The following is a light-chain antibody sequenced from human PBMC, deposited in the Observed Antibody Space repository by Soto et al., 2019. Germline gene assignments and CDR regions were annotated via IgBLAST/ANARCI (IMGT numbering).Light chain of an antibody. CDR2: AAA. J-gene: IGKJ1*01. Sequence: DIQMTQSPSSLSASVGDRITITCRASQTIETYLSWYQVKPGKAPRLLIYAAANLQRGVPSRFTGSGSGTDFTLTINNLQPDDFAVYYCQQCFSIPPTFGHGTQVETK. CDR3: QQCFSIPPT. CDR1: QTIETY. V-gene: IGKV1-39*01.